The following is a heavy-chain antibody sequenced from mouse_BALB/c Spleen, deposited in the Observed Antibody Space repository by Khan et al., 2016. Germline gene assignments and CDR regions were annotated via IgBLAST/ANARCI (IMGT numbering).Heavy chain of an antibody. CDR3: ARTGDYPYYAMDY. CDR2: INTNTGEP. V-gene: IGHV9-3*02. CDR1: EYTFTNYG. J-gene: IGHJ4*01. Sequence: QIQLVQSGPELKKPGETVKISYKVSEYTFTNYGMNWVKQAPGKGLKWMGWINTNTGEPTYAEEFKGRFAFSLEASASTAFLQINNLKNEDSATYFCARTGDYPYYAMDYWGQGTSVTVSS. D-gene: IGHD2-13*01.